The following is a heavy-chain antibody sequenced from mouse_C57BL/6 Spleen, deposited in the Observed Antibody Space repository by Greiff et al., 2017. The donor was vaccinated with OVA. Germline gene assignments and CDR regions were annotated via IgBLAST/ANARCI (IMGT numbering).Heavy chain of an antibody. Sequence: VHLVESGAELARPGASVKMSCKASGYTFTSYTMHWVKQRPGQGLEWIGYINPSSGYTKYNQKFKDKATLTADKSSSTAYMQLSSLTSEDSAVYYCARELGLDYAMDYWGQGTSVTVSS. D-gene: IGHD4-1*01. CDR3: ARELGLDYAMDY. V-gene: IGHV1-4*01. J-gene: IGHJ4*01. CDR2: INPSSGYT. CDR1: GYTFTSYT.